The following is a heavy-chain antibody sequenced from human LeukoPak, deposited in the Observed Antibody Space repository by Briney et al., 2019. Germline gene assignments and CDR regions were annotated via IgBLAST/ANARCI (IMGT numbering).Heavy chain of an antibody. J-gene: IGHJ4*02. CDR3: ARRNGQDIVATFRRRYYFDY. CDR1: GGSISSYS. V-gene: IGHV4-34*01. D-gene: IGHD5-12*01. CDR2: INHSGST. Sequence: PSETLSLTCTVSGGSISSYSWSWIRQPPGKGLEWIGEINHSGSTNYNPSLKSRVTISINTSKNQFSLKLSSVTAADTAVYYCARRNGQDIVATFRRRYYFDYWGQGTLVTVSS.